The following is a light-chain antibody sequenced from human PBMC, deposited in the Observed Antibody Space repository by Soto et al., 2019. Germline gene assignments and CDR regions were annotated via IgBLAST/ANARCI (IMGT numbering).Light chain of an antibody. Sequence: QSALTQPASVSGSPGQSITISCTGTSSDVGGYDYVSWYQLHPGKAPKLMVFEVSNRPSGVSNRFSGSKSDNTASLTISGLQAEDEADYYCSSYTSSSTLNYVFGTGTKLTVL. CDR1: SSDVGGYDY. V-gene: IGLV2-14*01. CDR2: EVS. CDR3: SSYTSSSTLNYV. J-gene: IGLJ1*01.